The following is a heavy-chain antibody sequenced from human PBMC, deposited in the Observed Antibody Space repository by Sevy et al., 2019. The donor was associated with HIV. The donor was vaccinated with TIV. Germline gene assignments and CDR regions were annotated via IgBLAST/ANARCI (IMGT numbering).Heavy chain of an antibody. CDR1: GFTFSSYS. CDR2: SSHDATDR. Sequence: GGSLRLSCAASGFTFSSYSISWVRRTSGRGLEWISCSSHDATDRKYADSVKGRFTISRDDANKSGYLQLNSLRDEDTAIYYCARDRAYCSGGSCYRWFDTWGLGTLVTVSS. D-gene: IGHD2-15*01. J-gene: IGHJ5*02. V-gene: IGHV3-48*02. CDR3: ARDRAYCSGGSCYRWFDT.